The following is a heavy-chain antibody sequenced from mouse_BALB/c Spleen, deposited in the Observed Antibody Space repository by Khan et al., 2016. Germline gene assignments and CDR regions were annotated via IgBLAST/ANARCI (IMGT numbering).Heavy chain of an antibody. D-gene: IGHD6-1*01. CDR1: GYNFTNYG. J-gene: IGHJ2*01. CDR2: INTYTGEP. V-gene: IGHV9-1*02. CDR3: ARFRSANY. Sequence: QIQLVQSGPELKKPGETVKISCTASGYNFTNYGMNWVKQAPGKGLNWMGWINTYTGEPTYTSDFKGRFAISLETSANTAYLQINNLKTADMATYCCARFRSANYWGQGTTLTVSS.